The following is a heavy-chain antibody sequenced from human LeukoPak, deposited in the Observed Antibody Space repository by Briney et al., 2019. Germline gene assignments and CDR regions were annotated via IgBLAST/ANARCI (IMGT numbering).Heavy chain of an antibody. V-gene: IGHV1-18*01. CDR3: ARDLKYGDYPFFDY. Sequence: ASVKVSCKASGYTFTSYGISWVRQAPGQGHEWMGWISAYNGNTNYAQKLQGRVTMTTDTSTSTAYMELRSLRSDDTAVYYCARDLKYGDYPFFDYWGQGTLVTVSS. D-gene: IGHD4-17*01. J-gene: IGHJ4*02. CDR2: ISAYNGNT. CDR1: GYTFTSYG.